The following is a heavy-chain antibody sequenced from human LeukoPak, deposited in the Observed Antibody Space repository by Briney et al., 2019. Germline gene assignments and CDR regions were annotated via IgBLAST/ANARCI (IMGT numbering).Heavy chain of an antibody. J-gene: IGHJ4*02. CDR1: GFTFSSYW. V-gene: IGHV3-74*01. Sequence: GGSLRLSCAASGFTFSSYWMHWVRQAPGKGLVWVSRINSDGSNTSYADSVKGRFTISRDNAKNTLYLQMNSLGAEDTAVYYCARLPTDCSSTSCSSDYWGQGTLVTVSS. D-gene: IGHD2-2*01. CDR3: ARLPTDCSSTSCSSDY. CDR2: INSDGSNT.